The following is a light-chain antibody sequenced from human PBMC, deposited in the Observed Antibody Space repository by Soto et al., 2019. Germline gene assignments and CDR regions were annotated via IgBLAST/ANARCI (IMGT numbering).Light chain of an antibody. J-gene: IGKJ4*01. CDR1: QNINTY. CDR2: HAS. Sequence: DIQLTQSPASLSASVGDRVTITCRSSQNINTYLNWYQQRPGEPPKLLIYHASSVKSGVPSRFSSSASETAFTLTISSLQPEDFGTYYCQHRSSMPPFGGGTKLDIK. V-gene: IGKV1-39*01. CDR3: QHRSSMPP.